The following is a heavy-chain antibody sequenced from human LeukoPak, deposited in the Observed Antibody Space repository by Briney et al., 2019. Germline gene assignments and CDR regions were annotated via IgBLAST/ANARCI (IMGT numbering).Heavy chain of an antibody. CDR3: ATIAAVGYYYYYMDV. V-gene: IGHV4-39*07. D-gene: IGHD6-13*01. J-gene: IGHJ6*03. CDR1: GGSISTSNYY. Sequence: SETLSLTCTVSGGSISTSNYYWGWIRQPPGKGLEWIGSIYYSGSTYYNPSLKSRVTISVDTSKNQFSLKLSSVTAADTAVYYCATIAAVGYYYYYMDVWGKGTTVTISS. CDR2: IYYSGST.